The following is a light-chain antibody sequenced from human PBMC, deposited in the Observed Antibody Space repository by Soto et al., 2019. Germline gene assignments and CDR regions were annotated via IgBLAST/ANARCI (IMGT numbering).Light chain of an antibody. J-gene: IGKJ2*01. V-gene: IGKV3D-15*01. CDR1: QSVSGN. CDR2: GAS. Sequence: EKVMTQSPATLPVSPGERATLSCRASQSVSGNVAWYQQKPGQAPRLLIYGASARASDIPARFSGSGSGTELTLTISSLQSEDFAVYYCQQYHNLPYTFGQGTRLQIK. CDR3: QQYHNLPYT.